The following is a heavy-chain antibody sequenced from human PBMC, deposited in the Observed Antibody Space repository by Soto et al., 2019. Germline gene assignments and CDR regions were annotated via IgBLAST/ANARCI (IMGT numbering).Heavy chain of an antibody. J-gene: IGHJ6*02. CDR2: ISSSSSYI. V-gene: IGHV3-21*01. CDR3: ASRSDRLRYYGMDV. D-gene: IGHD2-8*01. CDR1: GFAFSSYS. Sequence: GSLRLSCAASGFAFSSYSMNWVRQAPGKGLEWVSSISSSSSYIYYADSVKGRFTISRDNAKNSLYLQMNSLRAEDTAVYYCASRSDRLRYYGMDVWGQGTTVTVSS.